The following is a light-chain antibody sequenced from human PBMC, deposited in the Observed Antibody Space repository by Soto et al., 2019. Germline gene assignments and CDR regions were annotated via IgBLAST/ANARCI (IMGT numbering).Light chain of an antibody. V-gene: IGKV1-5*03. CDR2: KAS. Sequence: DIQMTQSPSTLSASVGDRVTITRRASQSISGWLAWYQQKPGKAPKLLIYKASGLESGVPSRFSGSGYGTEITLTISRLQPDEVATDFGQQYYEQPWTFGQGTKVDIK. CDR1: QSISGW. CDR3: QQYYEQPWT. J-gene: IGKJ1*01.